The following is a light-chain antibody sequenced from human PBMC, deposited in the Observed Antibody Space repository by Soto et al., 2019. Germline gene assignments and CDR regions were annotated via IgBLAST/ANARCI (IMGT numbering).Light chain of an antibody. Sequence: QSALTQPASVSGSPGQSITLYCIGTINDIGGYNYVSWYRQYPGKAPKLMIYELTNRAAGVSDRFSGSRSGNTASLTISALQADDEADYYCSSYTTSGTVVFGGGTKLTVL. J-gene: IGLJ3*02. V-gene: IGLV2-14*01. CDR2: ELT. CDR3: SSYTTSGTVV. CDR1: INDIGGYNY.